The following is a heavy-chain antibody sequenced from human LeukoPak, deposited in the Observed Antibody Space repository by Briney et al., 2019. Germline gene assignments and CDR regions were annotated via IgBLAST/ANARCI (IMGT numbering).Heavy chain of an antibody. CDR2: IIPIFGTA. J-gene: IGHJ4*02. CDR1: GGTFSSYA. CDR3: ARYDSSGYFDY. Sequence: SSVKVSCKASGGTFSSYAISWVRQAPGEGLEWMGGIIPIFGTANYVQKFQGRVTITADESTSTAYMELSSLRSEDTAVYYCARYDSSGYFDYWGQGTLVTVSS. D-gene: IGHD3-22*01. V-gene: IGHV1-69*01.